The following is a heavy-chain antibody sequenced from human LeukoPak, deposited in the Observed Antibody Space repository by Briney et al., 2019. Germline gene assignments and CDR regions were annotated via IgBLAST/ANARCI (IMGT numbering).Heavy chain of an antibody. V-gene: IGHV3-48*02. Sequence: GGSLRLSCAASGFTFSSYGMNWVRQAPGQGLEWVSYISSASGTIYYADSVKGRFTISRDNAKTSLYLQMDSLRDEDTAVYYCARGGRYSFGFLGPYAMDVWGQGTTVTVSS. CDR3: ARGGRYSFGFLGPYAMDV. D-gene: IGHD5-18*01. CDR2: ISSASGTI. CDR1: GFTFSSYG. J-gene: IGHJ6*02.